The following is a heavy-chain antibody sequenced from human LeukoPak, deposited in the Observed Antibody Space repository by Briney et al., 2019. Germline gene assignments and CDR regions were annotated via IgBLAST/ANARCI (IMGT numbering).Heavy chain of an antibody. CDR2: IKQDGSEK. CDR1: GFTFSSYW. J-gene: IGHJ4*02. Sequence: GGSLRLSCAASGFTFSSYWMSWVRQAPGKGLEWVANIKQDGSEKYYVDSVKGRFTISRDNAKNSLYLQMNSLRAEDTAVYYCARGPPNGYSSRSRQYYFDYWGQGTLVTVSS. V-gene: IGHV3-7*01. D-gene: IGHD6-13*01. CDR3: ARGPPNGYSSRSRQYYFDY.